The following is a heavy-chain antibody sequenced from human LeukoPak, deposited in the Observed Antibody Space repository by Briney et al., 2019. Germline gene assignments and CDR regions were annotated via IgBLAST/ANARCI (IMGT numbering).Heavy chain of an antibody. J-gene: IGHJ4*02. CDR2: IYSGGST. V-gene: IGHV3-66*01. CDR1: GFTVSSNY. D-gene: IGHD5-18*01. CDR3: ARVPVQLWFPSGY. Sequence: GGSLRLSCAASGFTVSSNYMSWVRQAPGKGLEWVSIIYSGGSTYYADSVKGRFTISRDISKNTLYLQMNSLRAEDTAVYYCARVPVQLWFPSGYWGQGTLVTVSS.